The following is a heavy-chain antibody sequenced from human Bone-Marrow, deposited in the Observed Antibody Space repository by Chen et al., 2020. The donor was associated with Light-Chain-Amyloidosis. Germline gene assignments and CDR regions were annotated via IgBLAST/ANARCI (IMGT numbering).Heavy chain of an antibody. CDR1: GGSIRSSSYY. J-gene: IGHJ4*02. V-gene: IGHV4-39*01. D-gene: IGHD3-22*01. Sequence: QLQLQESGPGLVKPSETLSLTCTVSGGSIRSSSYYWGWIRQPPGKGLEWIGSIYYSGSTYNNPSLKSRVTISVDTSKNQFSLKLSSVTAADTAVYYCARQNSGYYGYWGQGTLVTVSS. CDR3: ARQNSGYYGY. CDR2: IYYSGST.